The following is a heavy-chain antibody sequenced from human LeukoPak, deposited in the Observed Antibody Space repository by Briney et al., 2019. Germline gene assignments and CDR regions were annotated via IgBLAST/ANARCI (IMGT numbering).Heavy chain of an antibody. D-gene: IGHD1-1*01. CDR3: ARRQGTTLNFDY. V-gene: IGHV1-18*01. Sequence: ASVKVTRKCSGYTFSIYGFSRVRQAPGQGLEWMGWINAYNGNTNYAQNLQGRVTTTTDTSTSTAYMELRSLRSDDTAVYYCARRQGTTLNFDYWGQGTLVTVSS. CDR1: GYTFSIYG. J-gene: IGHJ4*02. CDR2: INAYNGNT.